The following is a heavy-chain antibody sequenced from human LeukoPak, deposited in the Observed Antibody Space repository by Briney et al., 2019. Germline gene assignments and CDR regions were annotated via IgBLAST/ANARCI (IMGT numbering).Heavy chain of an antibody. CDR1: GYTFTSHG. D-gene: IGHD6-13*01. Sequence: ASVKVSCKASGYTFTSHGILWVRQAPGQGLEWMGWISTFNGNTNYAQKIQGRVTMTTDTSTSTAYMELRSLRSDDTAVYYCARDLPYSSSWESIDYWGPGTLVTVSS. J-gene: IGHJ4*02. V-gene: IGHV1-18*01. CDR3: ARDLPYSSSWESIDY. CDR2: ISTFNGNT.